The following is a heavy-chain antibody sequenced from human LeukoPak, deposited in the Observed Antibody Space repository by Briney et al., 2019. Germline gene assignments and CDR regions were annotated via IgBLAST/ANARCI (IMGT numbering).Heavy chain of an antibody. V-gene: IGHV1-2*02. J-gene: IGHJ4*02. CDR1: GYTFTDYY. D-gene: IGHD3-22*01. CDR3: ARVRYYYDSSGYFDY. Sequence: ASVTVSCKASGYTFTDYYMHWVRQAPGQGLEWMGWINPNSGGKNYVQKFQGRVNMTKETSISTAYMGVSKMSAYYSAVYYCARVRYYYDSSGYFDYWGQGTLVTVSS. CDR2: INPNSGGK.